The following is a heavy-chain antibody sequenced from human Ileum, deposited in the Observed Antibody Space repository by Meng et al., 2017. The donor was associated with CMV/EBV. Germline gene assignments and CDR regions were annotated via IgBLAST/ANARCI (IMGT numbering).Heavy chain of an antibody. V-gene: IGHV4-4*07. Sequence: VPLREAGQGLVKPSEPLSLTCTVSGGSISSYSWSWIRQPAGKGLEWIGRIYSSVGANYSPSLKSRATMSVDMSKNEVSLKLSAVTAADTAVYYCARGDPDGYCAGGSCYRYWYFDVWGRGTLVTVSS. J-gene: IGHJ2*01. CDR3: ARGDPDGYCAGGSCYRYWYFDV. CDR1: GGSISSYS. CDR2: IYSSVGA. D-gene: IGHD2-15*01.